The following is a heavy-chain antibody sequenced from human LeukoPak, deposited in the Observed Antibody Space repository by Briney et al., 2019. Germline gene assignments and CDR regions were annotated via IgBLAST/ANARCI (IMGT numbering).Heavy chain of an antibody. V-gene: IGHV3-33*01. CDR3: ARASGPFDY. D-gene: IGHD3-10*01. CDR2: IWYDGSNK. CDR1: GFTFSTYG. J-gene: IGHJ4*02. Sequence: PGRSLRLSCAASGFTFSTYGMHWVRQAPGKGLERVAVIWYDGSNKYYADSVKGRFTISRDNSKNTLYLQMNSLRAEDTAVYSCARASGPFDYWGQGTLVTVSS.